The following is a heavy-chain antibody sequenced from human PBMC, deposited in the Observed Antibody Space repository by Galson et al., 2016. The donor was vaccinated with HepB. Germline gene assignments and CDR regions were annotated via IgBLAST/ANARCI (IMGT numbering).Heavy chain of an antibody. D-gene: IGHD3-16*01. CDR2: ISYDGSNK. CDR1: GFTFGSFG. V-gene: IGHV3-30*18. J-gene: IGHJ6*02. Sequence: SLRLSCAASGFTFGSFGMHWVRQPPGKGLEWLAVISYDGSNKNYGDSVKGRFTISRDNSKNTLYFQMNSLRADDTAMYYCAKIRVRGWGSFFGMDVWGQGTAVTVSS. CDR3: AKIRVRGWGSFFGMDV.